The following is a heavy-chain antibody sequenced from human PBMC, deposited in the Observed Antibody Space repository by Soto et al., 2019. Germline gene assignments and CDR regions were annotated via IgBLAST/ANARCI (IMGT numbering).Heavy chain of an antibody. CDR2: IYYSGST. D-gene: IGHD3-22*01. CDR3: ASNGYYFDY. V-gene: IGHV4-39*01. J-gene: IGHJ4*02. Sequence: SETLSLTCTVSGGSISSSSYYWGWIRQPPGKGLEWIGSIYYSGSTYYNPSLKSRVTISVDTSKNQFSLKRTSVTAADTAVYYCASNGYYFDYWGQGTLVTVSS. CDR1: GGSISSSSYY.